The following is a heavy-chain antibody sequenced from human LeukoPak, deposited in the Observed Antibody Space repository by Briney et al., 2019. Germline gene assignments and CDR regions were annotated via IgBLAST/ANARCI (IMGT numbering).Heavy chain of an antibody. CDR3: ARLGPAAGTSFDY. J-gene: IGHJ4*02. CDR2: ISYSGST. CDR1: AGSISNYY. Sequence: ASETLSLTCTVSAGSISNYYWSWIRQPPGKGLEWIGYISYSGSTNYNPSLKSRVTISVDTSKNQFSLKLSSVTAADTAVYYCARLGPAAGTSFDYWGQGTLVTVSS. V-gene: IGHV4-59*08. D-gene: IGHD6-13*01.